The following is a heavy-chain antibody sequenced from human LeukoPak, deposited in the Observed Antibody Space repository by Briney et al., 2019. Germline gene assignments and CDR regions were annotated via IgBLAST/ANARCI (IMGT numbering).Heavy chain of an antibody. V-gene: IGHV1-3*01. J-gene: IGHJ4*02. D-gene: IGHD2-15*01. CDR2: INAGNGNT. Sequence: ASMKVSCKASGYTFTSYAMHWVRQAHGQRLESIGWINAGNGNTKYSQKFQGRVTITRDTSASTAYMELSSLRSEDTAVYYCARAGRWQLAYFDYWGQGTLVTVSS. CDR1: GYTFTSYA. CDR3: ARAGRWQLAYFDY.